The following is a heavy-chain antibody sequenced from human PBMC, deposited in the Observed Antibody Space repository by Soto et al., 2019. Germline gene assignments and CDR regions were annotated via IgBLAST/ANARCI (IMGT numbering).Heavy chain of an antibody. CDR3: ARELGYSSSWYFDY. CDR2: ISSSSSTI. V-gene: IGHV3-48*02. J-gene: IGHJ4*02. Sequence: PGWSVRLSFADSVFTFLSYSMNWVRQAPGKGLEWVSYISSSSSTIYYADSVKGRFTISRDNAKNSLYLQMNSLRDEDTAVYYCARELGYSSSWYFDYWGQGTLVTVSS. CDR1: VFTFLSYS. D-gene: IGHD6-13*01.